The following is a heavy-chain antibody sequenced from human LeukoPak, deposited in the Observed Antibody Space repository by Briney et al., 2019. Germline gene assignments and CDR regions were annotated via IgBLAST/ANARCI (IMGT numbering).Heavy chain of an antibody. D-gene: IGHD5-24*01. CDR3: AKDGYNYYIDY. V-gene: IGHV3-30*02. J-gene: IGHJ4*02. CDR1: GFTFSSYG. CDR2: IGYDGSNK. Sequence: PGGSLRLSCVASGFTFSSYGIHWVRQAPGKGLEWVAFIGYDGSNKYYRDSVKGRFTISRGNSKNTLYLQMNSLRAEDTAVYYCAKDGYNYYIDYWGQGTLVTVSS.